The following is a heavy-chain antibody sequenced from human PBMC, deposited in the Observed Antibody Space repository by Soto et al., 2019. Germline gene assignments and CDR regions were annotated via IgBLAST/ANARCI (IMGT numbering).Heavy chain of an antibody. D-gene: IGHD3-3*02. CDR2: IKKDGSEK. Sequence: EVQLVESGGGLVQPGGSLRLSCAVSGFTFSNYWMSWVRQAPGKGLEWVANIKKDGSEKYYVDSVKGRFIISRDNGKKSLYLQMNDLRAADTAVYYCAAILGMDVWGQGTTVTVSS. J-gene: IGHJ6*02. V-gene: IGHV3-7*05. CDR1: GFTFSNYW. CDR3: AAILGMDV.